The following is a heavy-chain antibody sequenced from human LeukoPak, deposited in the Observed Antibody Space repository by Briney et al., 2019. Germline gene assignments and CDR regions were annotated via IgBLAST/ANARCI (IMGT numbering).Heavy chain of an antibody. CDR2: IYYSGNT. Sequence: NASETLSLTCTVSGGPISRNNFYWGWIRQPPGKGLEWIGSIYYSGNTYYNPSLKSRLTIAVDTSRNQFPLKMSSVTAADTAVYYCATVGDNGGYYPFDYWGQGTLVTVSS. CDR1: GGPISRNNFY. CDR3: ATVGDNGGYYPFDY. V-gene: IGHV4-39*01. D-gene: IGHD4-17*01. J-gene: IGHJ4*02.